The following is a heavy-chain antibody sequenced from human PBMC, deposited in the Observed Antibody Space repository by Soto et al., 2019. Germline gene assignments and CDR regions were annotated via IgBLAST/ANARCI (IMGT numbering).Heavy chain of an antibody. V-gene: IGHV3-21*01. Sequence: GGSLRLSCAASGFTFSSYSMNWVRQAPGKGLEWVSSISSSSSYIYYADSVKGRFTISRDNAKNSLYLHMNSLRAEDTAVYYCAREPPPTITGLLDYWGQGTLVTVSS. J-gene: IGHJ4*02. D-gene: IGHD5-12*01. CDR2: ISSSSSYI. CDR1: GFTFSSYS. CDR3: AREPPPTITGLLDY.